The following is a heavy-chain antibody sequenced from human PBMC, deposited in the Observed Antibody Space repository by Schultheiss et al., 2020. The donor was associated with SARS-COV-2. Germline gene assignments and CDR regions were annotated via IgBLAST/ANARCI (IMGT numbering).Heavy chain of an antibody. D-gene: IGHD6-13*01. CDR1: GGSISSYY. CDR2: ISYDGSNK. Sequence: LSLTCTVSGGSISSYYWSWIRQPPGKGLEWVAVISYDGSNKYYADSVKGRFTISRDNSKNTLYLQMNSLRAEDTAVYYCARDITPGEYSSPFDPWGQGTLVTVSS. CDR3: ARDITPGEYSSPFDP. V-gene: IGHV3-30*16. J-gene: IGHJ5*02.